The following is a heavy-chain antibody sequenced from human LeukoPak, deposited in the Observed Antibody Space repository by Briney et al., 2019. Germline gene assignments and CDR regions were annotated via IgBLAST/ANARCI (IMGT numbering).Heavy chain of an antibody. CDR2: ISTNGGST. J-gene: IGHJ3*02. V-gene: IGHV3-64D*06. Sequence: PRGSLRLSCSASGLTFSLYSMHWVRQAPGKGLEYVSGISTNGGSTYYADSVKGRFTISRDNSKNTLYLQMSTLRAEDTSVYYCVTELGIGGFDIWGQGTMVTVSS. CDR1: GLTFSLYS. CDR3: VTELGIGGFDI. D-gene: IGHD7-27*01.